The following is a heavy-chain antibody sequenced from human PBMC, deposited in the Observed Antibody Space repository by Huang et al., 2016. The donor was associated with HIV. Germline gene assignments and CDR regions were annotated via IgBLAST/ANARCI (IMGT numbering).Heavy chain of an antibody. D-gene: IGHD3-22*01. CDR2: ISDSGST. CDR1: GGSFSGHY. J-gene: IGHJ3*02. Sequence: QVQLQQWGAELLKPSETLSLTCAVSGGSFSGHYWTWIRQPPGGGLEWIGEISDSGSTTYNPSLKSRVPISGDTSQSQFSLKLNSVTAADTAIYYCARMFKYDSGGYWGNDAFDIWGQGTMVTVSS. V-gene: IGHV4-34*02. CDR3: ARMFKYDSGGYWGNDAFDI.